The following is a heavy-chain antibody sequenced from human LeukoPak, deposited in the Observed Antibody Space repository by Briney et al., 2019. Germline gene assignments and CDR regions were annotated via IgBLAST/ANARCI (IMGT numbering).Heavy chain of an antibody. J-gene: IGHJ4*02. Sequence: KTSETLSLTCTVSGGSISSYYWSWIRQPPGKGLEWIGYIYYSGSTNYNPSLKSRVTISVDTSKNQFSLKLSSVTAADTAVYYCASGVLYYFDYWGQGTLVTVSS. CDR2: IYYSGST. V-gene: IGHV4-59*12. D-gene: IGHD2-15*01. CDR1: GGSISSYY. CDR3: ASGVLYYFDY.